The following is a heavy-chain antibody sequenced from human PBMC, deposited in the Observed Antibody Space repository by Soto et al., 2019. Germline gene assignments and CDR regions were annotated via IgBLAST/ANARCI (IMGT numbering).Heavy chain of an antibody. J-gene: IGHJ4*02. D-gene: IGHD3-22*01. CDR3: ARGLGYYDSSGYYPFY. Sequence: TLSLTCTVSGGSISSGGYYWSWIRQHPGKGLEWIGYIYYSGSTYYNPSLKSRVTISVDTSKNQFSLKLSSVTAADTAVYYCARGLGYYDSSGYYPFYWGQGTLVTVSS. V-gene: IGHV4-31*03. CDR1: GGSISSGGYY. CDR2: IYYSGST.